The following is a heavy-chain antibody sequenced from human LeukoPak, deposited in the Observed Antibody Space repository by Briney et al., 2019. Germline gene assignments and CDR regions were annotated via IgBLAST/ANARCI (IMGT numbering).Heavy chain of an antibody. CDR2: IYSSGST. CDR1: GASISSYN. J-gene: IGHJ4*02. Sequence: PSETLSLTCAVSGASISSYNWNWIRPPPGKGLEWIGYIYSSGSTNYNPSLKSRVAISVDTSRNQFSLKLSSVTAADAAVYYCARGYGYYFESWGQGTLVTVSS. V-gene: IGHV4-59*03. D-gene: IGHD5-18*01. CDR3: ARGYGYYFES.